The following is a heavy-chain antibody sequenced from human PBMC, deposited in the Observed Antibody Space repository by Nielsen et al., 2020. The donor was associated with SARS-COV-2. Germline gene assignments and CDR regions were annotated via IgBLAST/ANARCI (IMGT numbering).Heavy chain of an antibody. CDR3: ARYASEYYYYYYMDV. CDR1: GHSFTSHW. V-gene: IGHV5-10-1*01. Sequence: KVSCKGSGHSFTSHWITWVRQMPGKGLEWMGRIDPSDSYVDYSPSFQGHVAISADKSISTAYLQWSSLKASDTAMYYCARYASEYYYYYYMDVWGTGTTVTVPS. CDR2: IDPSDSYV. J-gene: IGHJ6*03. D-gene: IGHD2-2*01.